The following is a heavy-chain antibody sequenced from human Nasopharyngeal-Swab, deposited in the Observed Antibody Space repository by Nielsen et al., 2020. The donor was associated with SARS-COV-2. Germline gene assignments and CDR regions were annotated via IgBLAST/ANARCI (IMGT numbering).Heavy chain of an antibody. CDR3: AKDLGVESPLWFDY. CDR1: GFSFSSYP. D-gene: IGHD4-23*01. CDR2: SSGSGGST. V-gene: IGHV3-23*01. Sequence: GESLKISCTASGFSFSSYPMSWVRQAQGKGLEWVSESSGSGGSTYYAESVKGRFTISRDNSKNTLYLQMSSLRAEDTAIYYCAKDLGVESPLWFDYWGQGTLLTVSS. J-gene: IGHJ4*02.